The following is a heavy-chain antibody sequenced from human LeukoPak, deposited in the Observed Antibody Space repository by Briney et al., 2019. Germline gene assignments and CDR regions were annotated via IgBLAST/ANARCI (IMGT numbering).Heavy chain of an antibody. V-gene: IGHV1-2*02. D-gene: IGHD3-16*01. Sequence: ASVKVSCKASGYTFTGYYMHWVRQAPGQGLEWMGRINPNSDYTDYAQKFQGRVTMTRDTSISTAYMDLTSLTSDDTAMYYCARVRAPSFAQGGFDYWGQGTLVTVSS. CDR2: INPNSDYT. J-gene: IGHJ4*02. CDR1: GYTFTGYY. CDR3: ARVRAPSFAQGGFDY.